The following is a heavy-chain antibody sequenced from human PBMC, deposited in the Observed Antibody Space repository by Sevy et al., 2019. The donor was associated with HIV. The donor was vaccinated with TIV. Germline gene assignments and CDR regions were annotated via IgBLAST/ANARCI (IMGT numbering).Heavy chain of an antibody. Sequence: SETLSLTCTVSGGSITSLYWNWIRQPPGKGLEWIANIYYNGHINYNPSLKSRVTLSLDTSKNQFSLRLVYVTAADTAMYYCAGENAWGRGYSWGQGTLVTVSS. V-gene: IGHV4-59*08. CDR3: AGENAWGRGYS. CDR2: IYYNGHI. CDR1: GGSITSLY. D-gene: IGHD1-26*01. J-gene: IGHJ4*02.